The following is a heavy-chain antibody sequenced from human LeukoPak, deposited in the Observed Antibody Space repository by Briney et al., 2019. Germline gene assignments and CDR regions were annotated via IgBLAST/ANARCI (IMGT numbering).Heavy chain of an antibody. Sequence: PGGSLRLSCVASGFTFSNSNMYWVRQAPGKGLEWVSSISSTSSYIYNEGSVKGRFTISRDNARNSLYLQMNSLSAQDTAVYYCAGASMGVGFDYWGQGTLVTVSS. CDR1: GFTFSNSN. J-gene: IGHJ4*02. CDR2: ISSTSSYI. CDR3: AGASMGVGFDY. D-gene: IGHD3-16*01. V-gene: IGHV3-21*01.